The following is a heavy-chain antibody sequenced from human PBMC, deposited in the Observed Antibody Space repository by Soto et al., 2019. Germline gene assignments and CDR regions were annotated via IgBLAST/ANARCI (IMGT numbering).Heavy chain of an antibody. D-gene: IGHD2-8*02. Sequence: PGGSLRLSCAASGFTVTNNYMSWVRQTPGKGLEWVSVVYGGGDTFYADSVKGRFTVSRDNSKNTIYLQMNSLRVEDTAMYYCVRNPWSDDSFNVWGQGTMVTVSS. J-gene: IGHJ3*01. V-gene: IGHV3-66*01. CDR1: GFTVTNNY. CDR3: VRNPWSDDSFNV. CDR2: VYGGGDT.